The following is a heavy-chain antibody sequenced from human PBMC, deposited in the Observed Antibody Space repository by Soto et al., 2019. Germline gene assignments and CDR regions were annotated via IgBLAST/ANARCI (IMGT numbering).Heavy chain of an antibody. V-gene: IGHV4-39*01. CDR3: ARQPESTSYFDV. CDR1: GASITTSSDF. Sequence: PSETLSLTCSVSGASITTSSDFWGWIRQAPGKGLEWIGNVYQSGTTRLNPSLKSRVSIFVDRSKNQFSLELNSATAADRAVYDGARQPESTSYFDVWGQGILVTVSS. D-gene: IGHD2-2*01. CDR2: VYQSGTT. J-gene: IGHJ4*02.